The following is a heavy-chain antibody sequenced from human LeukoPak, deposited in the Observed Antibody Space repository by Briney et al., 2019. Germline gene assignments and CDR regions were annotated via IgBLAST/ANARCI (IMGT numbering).Heavy chain of an antibody. J-gene: IGHJ4*02. CDR2: IYHDGNT. CDR3: ARDPQGYYYDSSGFDY. D-gene: IGHD3-22*01. Sequence: SETLSLTCAVSGGSSATGGYSSSWIRQPPGKGLEWIGYIYHDGNTYYNPSLKSRVTISVDRSKNQFSLKLSSVTAADTAVYYCARDPQGYYYDSSGFDYWGQGTLVTVSS. CDR1: GGSSATGGYS. V-gene: IGHV4-30-2*01.